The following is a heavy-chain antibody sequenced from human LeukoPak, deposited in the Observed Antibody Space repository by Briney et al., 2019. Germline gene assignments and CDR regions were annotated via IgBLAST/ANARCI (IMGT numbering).Heavy chain of an antibody. V-gene: IGHV1-69*04. Sequence: SVKVSCKASGGTFSSYAISWVRQAPEQGLEWMGRIIPILGIANYAQKFQGRVTITADKSTSTAYMELSSLRSEDTAVYYCARGLATTVTYYWGQGTLVTVSS. CDR3: ARGLATTVTYY. CDR2: IIPILGIA. CDR1: GGTFSSYA. D-gene: IGHD4-17*01. J-gene: IGHJ4*02.